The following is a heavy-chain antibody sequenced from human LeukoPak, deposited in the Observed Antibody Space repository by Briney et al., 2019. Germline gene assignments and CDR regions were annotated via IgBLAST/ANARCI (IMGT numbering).Heavy chain of an antibody. J-gene: IGHJ4*02. CDR3: AVQRTLWQQVLDH. V-gene: IGHV3-66*01. Sequence: SGGSLRLSCAASGFTVSSNYMSWVRQAPGKGLEWVSVIYSGGSTYYADSVKGRFTISRDNSKNTLYLQMNSLRAEDTALYYCAVQRTLWQQVLDHWGQGTLVTVSS. CDR1: GFTVSSNY. D-gene: IGHD6-13*01. CDR2: IYSGGST.